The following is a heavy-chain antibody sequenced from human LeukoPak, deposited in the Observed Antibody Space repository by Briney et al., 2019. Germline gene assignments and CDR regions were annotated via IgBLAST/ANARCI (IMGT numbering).Heavy chain of an antibody. J-gene: IGHJ3*02. CDR1: GGSISSYY. CDR2: IYYSGST. CDR3: ARLWATAFDI. Sequence: PSEALSLTCTVSGGSISSYYWSWIRQPPGKGLEWIGSIYYSGSTYYNPSLKSRVTISVDTSKNQFSLKLSSVTAADTAVYYCARLWATAFDIWGQGTMVTVSS. D-gene: IGHD5-12*01. V-gene: IGHV4-59*05.